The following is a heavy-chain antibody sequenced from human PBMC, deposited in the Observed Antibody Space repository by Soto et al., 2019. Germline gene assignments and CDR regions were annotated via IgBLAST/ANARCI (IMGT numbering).Heavy chain of an antibody. Sequence: SETLSLTCTVSGGSVSSGSYYWSWIRQPPGKGLEWIGYIYYSGSTYYNPSLKSRVTISVDTSKNQFSLKLSSVTAADTAVYYCASGRYYYDSSGYHHYYGMDVWGQGTTVTVSS. CDR2: IYYSGST. CDR1: GGSVSSGSYY. CDR3: ASGRYYYDSSGYHHYYGMDV. J-gene: IGHJ6*02. D-gene: IGHD3-22*01. V-gene: IGHV4-61*01.